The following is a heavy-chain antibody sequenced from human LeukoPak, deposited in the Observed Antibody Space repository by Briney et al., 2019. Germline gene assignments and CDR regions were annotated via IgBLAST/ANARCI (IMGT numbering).Heavy chain of an antibody. CDR1: GFTFSTFW. D-gene: IGHD7-27*01. CDR2: ISNDGSTT. CDR3: NVRWGPNSDY. J-gene: IGHJ4*02. Sequence: GGSLRLSCAASGFTFSTFWMHWVRHTPGKGLVWVSRISNDGSTTHYADSVKGRFTISRDNAKNTLFLHMNSLRAEDTAVYHCNVRWGPNSDYWGQGTLVTVSS. V-gene: IGHV3-74*01.